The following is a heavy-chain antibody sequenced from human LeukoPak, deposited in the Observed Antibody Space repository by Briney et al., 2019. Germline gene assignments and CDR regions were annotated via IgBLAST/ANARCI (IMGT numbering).Heavy chain of an antibody. CDR1: GFTFSSNW. J-gene: IGHJ4*02. V-gene: IGHV3-7*01. D-gene: IGHD3-22*01. Sequence: GGSLRLSCAASGFTFSSNWMSWVRQAPGKGLEWVANIKQDGSEKYYVDSVKGRFTISRDNAKNSLYLQMNSLRAEDTAVYYCARDGYDSSGYDTPFDYWGQGTLATVSS. CDR2: IKQDGSEK. CDR3: ARDGYDSSGYDTPFDY.